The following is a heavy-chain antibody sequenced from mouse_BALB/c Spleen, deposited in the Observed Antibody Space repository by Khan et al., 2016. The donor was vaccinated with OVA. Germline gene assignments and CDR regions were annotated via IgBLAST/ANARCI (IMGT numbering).Heavy chain of an antibody. CDR3: ARGNYYGSSSWFGY. Sequence: QVQLKESGAELMKPGASVKISCKATGYTFSGYWIEWVKQRPGHGLEWIGEILPGSGRNNYNEKFKGKATFTADTSSNTAYMQLSSLTSEDSAVYYCARGNYYGSSSWFGYWGQGTLVTVSA. CDR2: ILPGSGRN. CDR1: GYTFSGYW. J-gene: IGHJ3*01. V-gene: IGHV1-9*01. D-gene: IGHD1-1*01.